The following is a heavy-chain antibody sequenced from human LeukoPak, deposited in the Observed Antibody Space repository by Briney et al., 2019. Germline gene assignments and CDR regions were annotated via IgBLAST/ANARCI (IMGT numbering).Heavy chain of an antibody. CDR3: ARDDPSGSGSYLY. Sequence: PSETLSLTCTVSGGSISSYYWSWIRQPPGKGLEWIGYIYYSGSTNYNPSLKSRVTISVDTSKNQFSLKLSSVTAADTAVYYCARDDPSGSGSYLYWGQGTLVTVSS. V-gene: IGHV4-59*12. J-gene: IGHJ4*02. D-gene: IGHD3-10*01. CDR1: GGSISSYY. CDR2: IYYSGST.